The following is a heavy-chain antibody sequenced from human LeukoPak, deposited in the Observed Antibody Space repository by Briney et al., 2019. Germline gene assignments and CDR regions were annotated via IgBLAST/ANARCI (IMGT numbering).Heavy chain of an antibody. CDR2: INPNSGGT. CDR1: GNTFTGYY. J-gene: IGHJ4*02. D-gene: IGHD6-19*01. V-gene: IGHV1-2*02. Sequence: ASVKVSCKASGNTFTGYYMHWVRQAPGQGLEWMGWINPNSGGTNYAQKFQGRVTMTRDTSISTAYMELSRLRSDDTAVYYCARARNHGSSGFPPYYFDYWGQGTLVTVSS. CDR3: ARARNHGSSGFPPYYFDY.